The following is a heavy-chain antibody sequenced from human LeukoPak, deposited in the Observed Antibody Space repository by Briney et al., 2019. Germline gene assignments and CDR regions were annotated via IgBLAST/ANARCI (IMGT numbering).Heavy chain of an antibody. CDR2: IYYSGST. V-gene: IGHV4-59*01. J-gene: IGHJ6*03. Sequence: SETLSLTCTISGGSISSYYWSWIRQPPGKGLEWIGYIYYSGSTNYNPSLKSRVTISVDTSKNQFSLKLSSVTAADTAVYYCARMYYDFWSGSTPTYYYYCMDVWGKGTTVTVSS. CDR1: GGSISSYY. CDR3: ARMYYDFWSGSTPTYYYYCMDV. D-gene: IGHD3-3*01.